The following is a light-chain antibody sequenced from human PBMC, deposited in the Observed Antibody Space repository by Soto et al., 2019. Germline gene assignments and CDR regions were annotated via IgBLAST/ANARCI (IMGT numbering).Light chain of an antibody. CDR2: DAS. V-gene: IGKV3-11*01. CDR3: QQCVNWPLLT. Sequence: EIVLTQSPATLSLSPGERATLSCRAGQTINNYLAWYQQKPGQAPRLLIYDASNRATGIPARFSGSGSGTDFTLTISSLEPEDFAVYYCQQCVNWPLLTLGGGTKVELK. CDR1: QTINNY. J-gene: IGKJ4*01.